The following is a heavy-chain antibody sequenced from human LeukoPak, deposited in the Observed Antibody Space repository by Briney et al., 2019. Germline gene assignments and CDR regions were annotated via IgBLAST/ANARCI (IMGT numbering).Heavy chain of an antibody. D-gene: IGHD5-12*01. Sequence: GGSLRHSCAATGFTFSGNWMHWVRPAPWKGLVWVSRLDSDASITNYADSVKGRFTISSDNAKNTLYLQMNSLTAEDTAVYYCARFPVYSAYFYGMDVWGQGTTVTVSS. J-gene: IGHJ6*02. CDR2: LDSDASIT. CDR1: GFTFSGNW. CDR3: ARFPVYSAYFYGMDV. V-gene: IGHV3-74*01.